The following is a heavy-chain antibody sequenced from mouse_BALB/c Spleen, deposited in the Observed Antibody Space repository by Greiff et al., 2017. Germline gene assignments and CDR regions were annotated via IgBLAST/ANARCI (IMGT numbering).Heavy chain of an antibody. J-gene: IGHJ4*01. CDR2: ISSGSSTI. Sequence: EVQLVASGGGLVQPGGSRKLSCAASGFTFSSFGMHWVRQAPEKGLEWVAYISSGSSTIYYADTVKGRFTISRDNPKNTLFLQMTSLRSEDTAMYYCASCGNYGGYAMDYWGQGTSVTVSS. V-gene: IGHV5-17*02. CDR1: GFTFSSFG. D-gene: IGHD2-1*01. CDR3: ASCGNYGGYAMDY.